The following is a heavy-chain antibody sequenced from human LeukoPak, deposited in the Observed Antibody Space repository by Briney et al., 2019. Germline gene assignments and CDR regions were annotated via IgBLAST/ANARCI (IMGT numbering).Heavy chain of an antibody. J-gene: IGHJ4*02. CDR2: ISTNGGST. V-gene: IGHV3-64*01. D-gene: IGHD6-13*01. CDR3: ARNIAVAGDDY. Sequence: GSLRLSCAASGFTFSSYTMHWGRQAPGKGLEYVSAISTNGGSTSYANSVKGRFTISRDNSKNTLYLQVGSLRAEDLAVYYCARNIAVAGDDYWGRGTLVTVSS. CDR1: GFTFSSYT.